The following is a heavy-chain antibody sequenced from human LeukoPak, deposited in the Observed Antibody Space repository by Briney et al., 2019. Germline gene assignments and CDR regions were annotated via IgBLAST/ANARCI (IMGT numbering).Heavy chain of an antibody. Sequence: GRSLRLSCAASGFTFSSYGMHWVRQAPGKGLEWVAVISYDGSNKYYADSVKGRFTISRDNSKNTLYLQMNSLRAEDTAVYYCAKVRHTAMVTGYFDYWGQGTLVTVSS. V-gene: IGHV3-30*18. D-gene: IGHD5-18*01. CDR2: ISYDGSNK. CDR3: AKVRHTAMVTGYFDY. CDR1: GFTFSSYG. J-gene: IGHJ4*02.